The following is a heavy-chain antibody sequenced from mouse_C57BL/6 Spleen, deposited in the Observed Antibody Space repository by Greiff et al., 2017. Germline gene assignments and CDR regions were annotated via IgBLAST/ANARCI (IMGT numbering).Heavy chain of an antibody. CDR2: IYPGDGDT. D-gene: IGHD2-5*01. J-gene: IGHJ2*01. CDR1: GYAFSSSW. CDR3: ARYRYSNSNFDY. Sequence: QVQLQQSGPELVKPGASVKISCKASGYAFSSSWMNWVKQRPGKGLEWIGRIYPGDGDTNYNGQFKGKATLTADKSSSTAYMQLSSLTSEDSAVYCCARYRYSNSNFDYWGQGTTLTVSS. V-gene: IGHV1-82*01.